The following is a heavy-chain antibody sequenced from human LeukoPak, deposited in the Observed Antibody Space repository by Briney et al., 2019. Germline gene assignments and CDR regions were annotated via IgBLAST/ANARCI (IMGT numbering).Heavy chain of an antibody. J-gene: IGHJ6*04. CDR1: GFTFSSYG. D-gene: IGHD6-13*01. CDR3: AKTSSWSLGDV. CDR2: ISYDGSNK. V-gene: IGHV3-30*18. Sequence: PGRPLRLSCAASGFTFSSYGMHWVRQAPGKGLEWVAVISYDGSNKYYADSVKGRFTISRDNSKNTLYLQMNSLRAEDTAVYYCAKTSSWSLGDVWGKGTTVTVSS.